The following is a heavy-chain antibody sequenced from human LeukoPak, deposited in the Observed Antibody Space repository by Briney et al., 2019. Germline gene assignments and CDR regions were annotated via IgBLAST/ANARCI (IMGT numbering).Heavy chain of an antibody. CDR1: GGSISSSRYY. J-gene: IGHJ4*02. V-gene: IGHV4-39*07. Sequence: SETLSLTCTVSGGSISSSRYYWGWIRQSPGKGLEWIGSIYHSGSTYYNPSLKSRVTISVDTSKNQFSLKLSSVTAADTAVYYCARKTTVVTHFDYWGQGTLVTVSS. D-gene: IGHD4-23*01. CDR2: IYHSGST. CDR3: ARKTTVVTHFDY.